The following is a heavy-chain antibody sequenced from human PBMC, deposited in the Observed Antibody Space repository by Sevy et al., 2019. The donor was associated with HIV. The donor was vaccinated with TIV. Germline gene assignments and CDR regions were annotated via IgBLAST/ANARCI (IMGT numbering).Heavy chain of an antibody. V-gene: IGHV4-34*01. CDR2: TNHSGST. CDR1: GGSFSGYY. J-gene: IGHJ4*02. CDR3: ARERYGLLDY. D-gene: IGHD4-17*01. Sequence: SETLSLTCAVYGGSFSGYYWSWIRQPPGKGLEWIGETNHSGSTNYNPSLKSRVTISVDTSKNQFSLKLSSVTAADTAVYYCARERYGLLDYWGQGTLVTVSS.